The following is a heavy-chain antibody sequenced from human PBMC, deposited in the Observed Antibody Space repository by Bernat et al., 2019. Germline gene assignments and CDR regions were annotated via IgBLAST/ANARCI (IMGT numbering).Heavy chain of an antibody. D-gene: IGHD3-3*01. Sequence: QVQLVESGGGVVQPGRSLRLSCAASGFSFRSYGMHWVRQAPGKGLEWVAVIWYDGSNKYYAESVKGRFTISRDNSKNTRYLQMNNLRAEDTAVYYWAGGLEWFDYWGQGTRVTVSS. CDR2: IWYDGSNK. J-gene: IGHJ4*02. V-gene: IGHV3-33*01. CDR1: GFSFRSYG. CDR3: AGGLEWFDY.